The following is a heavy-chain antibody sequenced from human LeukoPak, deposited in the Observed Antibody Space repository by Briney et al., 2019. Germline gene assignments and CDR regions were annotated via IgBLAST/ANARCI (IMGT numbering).Heavy chain of an antibody. CDR1: GVSISSYY. CDR3: AIYDSSGFYQYYIDY. D-gene: IGHD3-22*01. Sequence: SETLSLTCTVSGVSISSYYWSWIRQPPGKGLECIGYMHYSGSTNYNPSLKSRVTISVDTSKNQVSLKLTSVSAADTAVYYCAIYDSSGFYQYYIDYWGQGTLVTVSS. V-gene: IGHV4-59*01. CDR2: MHYSGST. J-gene: IGHJ4*02.